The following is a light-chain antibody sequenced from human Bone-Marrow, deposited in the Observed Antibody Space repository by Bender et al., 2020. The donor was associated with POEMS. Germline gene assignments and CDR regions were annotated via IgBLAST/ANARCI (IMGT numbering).Light chain of an antibody. CDR2: GYN. CDR3: QSYDSRLGSWV. V-gene: IGLV1-40*01. Sequence: QSVLTQPPSASGAPGQRVTISCTGSSSNTGSGYDINWYQHLPGSAPKLLIYGYNNRPSGVPDRFSGSKASTSASLALTEFRGEGDGAYYYQSYDSRLGSWVFGRGSKLPVL. CDR1: SSNTGSGYD. J-gene: IGLJ3*02.